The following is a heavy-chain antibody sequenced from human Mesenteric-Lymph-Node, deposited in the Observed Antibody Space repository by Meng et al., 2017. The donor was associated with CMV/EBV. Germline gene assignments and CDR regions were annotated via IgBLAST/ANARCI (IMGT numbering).Heavy chain of an antibody. V-gene: IGHV5-51*01. CDR2: IYPGDSDT. J-gene: IGHJ4*02. D-gene: IGHD1-26*01. CDR3: ARVEWELLASFDY. Sequence: GESLKISCKGSGYSFTSYWIGWVRQMPGKGLEWMGIIYPGDSDTRYSPSFQGQVTISADKSTSTAYLQWSSLKASDTAMYYCARVEWELLASFDYWGQGTLVTVSS. CDR1: GYSFTSYW.